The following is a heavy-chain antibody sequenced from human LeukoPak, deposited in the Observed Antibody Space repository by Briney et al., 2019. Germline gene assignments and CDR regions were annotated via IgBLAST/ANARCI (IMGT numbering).Heavy chain of an antibody. D-gene: IGHD6-13*01. CDR3: KAAGVDWLDP. V-gene: IGHV3-74*01. Sequence: PGGSLRLSCAASGFSFSSNWMHWVRQAPGKGLVWVSRINPDGNEINYADSVKGRFTISRDNAKNTLYLQMNSLRAEDTAVYYCKAAGVDWLDPWGQGTLVTVSS. CDR1: GFSFSSNW. CDR2: INPDGNEI. J-gene: IGHJ5*02.